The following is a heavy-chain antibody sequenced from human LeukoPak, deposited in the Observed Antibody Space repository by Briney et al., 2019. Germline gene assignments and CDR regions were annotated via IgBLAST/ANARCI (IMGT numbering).Heavy chain of an antibody. Sequence: GASVKVSCKASGYTFTGYYMHGVRQAPGQGLEWMGWINPNSGGTNYAQKFQGRVTMTRDTSISTAYMELSRLRSDDTAVYYCARARPGAYGSGSYPDYWGQGTLVTVSS. CDR2: INPNSGGT. CDR3: ARARPGAYGSGSYPDY. D-gene: IGHD3-10*01. V-gene: IGHV1-2*02. J-gene: IGHJ4*02. CDR1: GYTFTGYY.